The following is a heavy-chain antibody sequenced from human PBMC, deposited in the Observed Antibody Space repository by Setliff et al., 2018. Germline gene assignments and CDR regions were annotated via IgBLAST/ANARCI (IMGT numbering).Heavy chain of an antibody. J-gene: IGHJ4*02. V-gene: IGHV4-30-4*08. Sequence: KSSETLSLTCTVSGGSISSGEFYWTWIRQPPGKGLEWIGYISYSGSFYYNASLKSRASISVDTSKNQFSLKLSSVSAADTAVYYCVRSGWYPKYDYWGQGTLVTVSS. CDR1: GGSISSGEFY. D-gene: IGHD6-19*01. CDR2: ISYSGSF. CDR3: VRSGWYPKYDY.